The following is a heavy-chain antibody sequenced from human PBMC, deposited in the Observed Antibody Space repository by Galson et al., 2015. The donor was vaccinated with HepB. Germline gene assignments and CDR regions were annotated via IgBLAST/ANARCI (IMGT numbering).Heavy chain of an antibody. Sequence: SLRLSCAASGFTFSSYAMSWVRQAPGKGLEWVSAISGSGGSTYYADSVKGRFTISRDNSKNTLYLQMNSLRAEDTAVFYCAKGMTVGSGYVFLRRVKYGMDVWGQGTTVTVSS. CDR1: GFTFSSYA. D-gene: IGHD3-22*01. CDR3: AKGMTVGSGYVFLRRVKYGMDV. CDR2: ISGSGGST. V-gene: IGHV3-23*01. J-gene: IGHJ6*02.